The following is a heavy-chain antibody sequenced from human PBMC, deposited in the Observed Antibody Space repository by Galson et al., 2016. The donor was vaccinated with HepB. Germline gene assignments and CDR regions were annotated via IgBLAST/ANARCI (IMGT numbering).Heavy chain of an antibody. Sequence: TLSLTCTVSGDSISSTSDYWSWIRQSLGKGLEWIGYISHSGYTHYNPPLKSRVTISEDRSKNQFSLKLSSVTAADTAVYYCARDAWDDDLKSNDGFDIWGQGTMVTVSS. J-gene: IGHJ3*02. CDR1: GDSISSTSDY. CDR3: ARDAWDDDLKSNDGFDI. V-gene: IGHV4-30-2*06. D-gene: IGHD4-17*01. CDR2: ISHSGYT.